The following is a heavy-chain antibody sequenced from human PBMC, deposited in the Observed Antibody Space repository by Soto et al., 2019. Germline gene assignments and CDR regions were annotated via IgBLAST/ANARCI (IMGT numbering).Heavy chain of an antibody. J-gene: IGHJ4*02. CDR3: ATASRGYTFGFDS. CDR2: IVVGNGNT. D-gene: IGHD3-16*01. CDR1: GFSLSTST. V-gene: IGHV1-58*01. Sequence: SVKVSCKASGFSLSTSTVQWVRQSRGHRLEWIGWIVVGNGNTNFAQNLRQRVTFSRDMSTNTAYMDVNSLRSDDTAMYYCATASRGYTFGFDSWGQGSLVTVS.